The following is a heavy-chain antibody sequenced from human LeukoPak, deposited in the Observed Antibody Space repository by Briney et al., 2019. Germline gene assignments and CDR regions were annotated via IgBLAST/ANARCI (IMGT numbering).Heavy chain of an antibody. CDR1: GFTFSSYA. Sequence: GGSLRLSCAASGFTFSSYAMHWVRQAPGKGLEWVAVISYDGSNKYYADSVKGRFTISRDNSKNTLYLQMNSLRAEDTAVYYCARERCSGGSCIGMDVWGQGTTVTVSS. CDR2: ISYDGSNK. D-gene: IGHD2-15*01. J-gene: IGHJ6*02. CDR3: ARERCSGGSCIGMDV. V-gene: IGHV3-30-3*01.